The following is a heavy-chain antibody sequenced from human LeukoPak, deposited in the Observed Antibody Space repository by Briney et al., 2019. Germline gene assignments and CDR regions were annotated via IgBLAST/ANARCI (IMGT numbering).Heavy chain of an antibody. D-gene: IGHD2-15*01. CDR3: ARDSYCSGGSCYGPSAFDI. Sequence: PSETLSLTCAVYGVSFSGYYWSWIRQPPGKGLEWVGGINHSGSTNYNPSLKSRVTISVDTSNNQFSPKLRSVTAADTAVYYCARDSYCSGGSCYGPSAFDIWGQGTMVTVSS. CDR1: GVSFSGYY. CDR2: INHSGST. V-gene: IGHV4-34*01. J-gene: IGHJ3*02.